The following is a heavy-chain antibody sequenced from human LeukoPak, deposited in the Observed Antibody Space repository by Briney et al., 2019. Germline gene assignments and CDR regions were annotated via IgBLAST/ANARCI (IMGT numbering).Heavy chain of an antibody. CDR1: GFTFRNYA. V-gene: IGHV3-30*09. Sequence: GGSLRLSCAASGFTFRNYAMYWVRQAPGRSLEWAAVVSFDGNTTFYSDSVKGRFAISRDNSKNTLYLEMNSLRPEDTAVYYCARFRAATTRFDYWGQGTLVTVSS. D-gene: IGHD1/OR15-1a*01. CDR3: ARFRAATTRFDY. J-gene: IGHJ4*02. CDR2: VSFDGNTT.